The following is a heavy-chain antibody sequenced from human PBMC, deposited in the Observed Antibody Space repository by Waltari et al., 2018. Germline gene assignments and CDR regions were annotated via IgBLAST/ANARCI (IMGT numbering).Heavy chain of an antibody. CDR2: INPNSGGT. D-gene: IGHD3-10*01. V-gene: IGHV1-2*02. Sequence: QVQLVQSGAEVKKPGASVKVSCKDSGYTFTGYYMHWVRQAPGQGLEWMGWINPNSGGTNYAQKFQGRVTMTRDTSISTAYMELSRLRSDDTAVYYCARVPPITMVRDPYYYYGMDVWGQGTTVTVSS. J-gene: IGHJ6*02. CDR1: GYTFTGYY. CDR3: ARVPPITMVRDPYYYYGMDV.